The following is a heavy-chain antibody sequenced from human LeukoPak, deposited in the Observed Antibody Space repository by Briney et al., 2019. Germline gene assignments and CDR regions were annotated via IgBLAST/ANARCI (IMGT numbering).Heavy chain of an antibody. CDR1: GDSVSSNSAA. J-gene: IGHJ6*03. D-gene: IGHD2-2*01. CDR3: ARDLVVVPTASGYYYMDV. CDR2: TYYRSKWYY. Sequence: SQTLSLTCAISGDSVSSNSAAWNWIRQSPSRGLEWLGRTYYRSKWYYDYAVSVKSRITINPDTSKNQFSLQLNSVTPEDTAVYYCARDLVVVPTASGYYYMDVWGKGTTVTVSS. V-gene: IGHV6-1*01.